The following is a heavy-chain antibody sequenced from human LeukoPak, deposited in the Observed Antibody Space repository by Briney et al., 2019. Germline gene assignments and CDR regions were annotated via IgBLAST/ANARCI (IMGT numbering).Heavy chain of an antibody. D-gene: IGHD3-9*01. CDR3: ARDGSSLRYFDFLGRVRAYNWFDP. Sequence: GASVKVSCKASGYTFTGYYMHWVRQAPGQGLEWMGWINPNSGGTNYAQKFQGRVTMTRDTSVSTAYMELSRLRSDDTAVYYCARDGSSLRYFDFLGRVRAYNWFDPWGQGTLVTVSS. V-gene: IGHV1-2*02. CDR1: GYTFTGYY. CDR2: INPNSGGT. J-gene: IGHJ5*02.